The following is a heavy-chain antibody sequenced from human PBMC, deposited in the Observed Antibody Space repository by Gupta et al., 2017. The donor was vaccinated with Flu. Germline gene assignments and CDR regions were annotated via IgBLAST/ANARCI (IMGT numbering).Heavy chain of an antibody. CDR3: ARESSKVFGMVED. V-gene: IGHV4-59*01. CDR1: GASIRSYY. CDR2: VFYSGST. D-gene: IGHD3-3*01. Sequence: QVQLQESGPGLVQPSETLSLTRAVSGASIRSYYWSWIRQPPGKGLEWIGFVFYSGSTKYNPSLKSRVTMSVDTSKNQFSLKLSSVTAADTAVYYCARESSKVFGMVEDWGHGTRITVSS. J-gene: IGHJ4*01.